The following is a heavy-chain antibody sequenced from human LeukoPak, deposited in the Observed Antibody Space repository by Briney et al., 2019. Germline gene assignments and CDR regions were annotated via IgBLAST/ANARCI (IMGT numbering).Heavy chain of an antibody. D-gene: IGHD3-9*01. CDR2: ISYDGSNK. Sequence: GGSLRLSCAASGFTFSSYAMHWVRQVPGKGLEWVAVISYDGSNKYYADSVKGRFTISRDNSKNTLYLQMNSLRAEDTAVYYCARDRDYDILTGQPDYWGQGTLVTVSS. J-gene: IGHJ4*02. V-gene: IGHV3-30-3*01. CDR1: GFTFSSYA. CDR3: ARDRDYDILTGQPDY.